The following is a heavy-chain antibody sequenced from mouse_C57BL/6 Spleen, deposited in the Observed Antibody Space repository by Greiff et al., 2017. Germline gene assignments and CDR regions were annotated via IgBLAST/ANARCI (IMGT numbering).Heavy chain of an antibody. V-gene: IGHV14-4*01. CDR2: IDPENGDT. Sequence: EVQLQQSGAELVRPGASVKLSCTASGFNIKDDYMHWVKQRPEQGLEWIGWIDPENGDTEYASKFQGKATITADTSSNTAYLQLSSLTSEDTAVYYGTTGENSWFAYWGQGTLVTVSA. CDR1: GFNIKDDY. J-gene: IGHJ3*01. CDR3: TTGENSWFAY.